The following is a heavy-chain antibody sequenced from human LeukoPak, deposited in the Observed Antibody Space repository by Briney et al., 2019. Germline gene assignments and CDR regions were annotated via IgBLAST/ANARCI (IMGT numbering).Heavy chain of an antibody. CDR1: GFPXSNYG. CDR3: ARMGTLSASRLAY. J-gene: IGHJ4*02. D-gene: IGHD3-3*01. CDR2: ISPYNGNT. V-gene: IGHV1-18*01. Sequence: ASVKVSCKASGFPXSNYGITWVRQAPGQGLDWMGWISPYNGNTNYAQKLQGRVTMTADTSTSTAYLEVRSLRSDDTAVYYCARMGTLSASRLAYWGQGTLVTVSS.